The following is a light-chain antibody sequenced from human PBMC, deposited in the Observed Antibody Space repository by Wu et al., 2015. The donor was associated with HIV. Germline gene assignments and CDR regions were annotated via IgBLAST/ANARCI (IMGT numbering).Light chain of an antibody. CDR3: QQLNSFPLT. Sequence: AWYQQTPGKAPRVLYLMMPPLLQSGVSSRFSGSGSGADFTLTISGLQREDFAVYFCQQLNSFPLTFGQGSRLEI. V-gene: IGKV1-12*01. J-gene: IGKJ5*01. CDR2: MPP.